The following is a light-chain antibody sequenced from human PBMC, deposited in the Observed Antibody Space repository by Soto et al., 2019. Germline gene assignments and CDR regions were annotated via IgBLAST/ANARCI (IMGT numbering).Light chain of an antibody. J-gene: IGLJ1*01. CDR1: SRDVGGYNY. Sequence: QSVLTQLPSASGSPGQSVAISCTGTSRDVGGYNYVSWYQQHPGKAPKLMIYEVNKRPSGVPDRFSASKSGNTASLTISGLQAEDEADYYCSSYTSSRAYVFGIGTKVTVL. CDR2: EVN. V-gene: IGLV2-8*01. CDR3: SSYTSSRAYV.